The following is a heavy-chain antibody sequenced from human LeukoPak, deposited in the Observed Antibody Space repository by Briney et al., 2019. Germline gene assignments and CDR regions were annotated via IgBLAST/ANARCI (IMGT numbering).Heavy chain of an antibody. CDR1: GFTFSNYA. CDR3: AKHDPRRVVITNWFDP. D-gene: IGHD3-22*01. V-gene: IGHV3-23*01. CDR2: ISGSGGST. Sequence: GGSLRLSCAASGFTFSNYAMSWVRQAPGKGLEWVSGISGSGGSTYYADSVKGRFTISRGNSKNTLYLQMNSLRAEDTAVYYCAKHDPRRVVITNWFDPWGQGTLVTVSS. J-gene: IGHJ5*02.